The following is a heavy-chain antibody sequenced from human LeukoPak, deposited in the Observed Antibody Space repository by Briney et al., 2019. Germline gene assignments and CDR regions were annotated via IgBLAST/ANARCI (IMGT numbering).Heavy chain of an antibody. CDR2: ISHSGDNT. Sequence: GGPLRLSCAASGFIFSNNAMSWVRQAPGKGLEWVSAISHSGDNTYDAGSVRGRFTISRDNAKNTLYLQMNSLRAEDTAVYYCAKVPTTVTTGFDSWGQGTLVTVSS. V-gene: IGHV3-23*01. CDR1: GFIFSNNA. J-gene: IGHJ4*02. CDR3: AKVPTTVTTGFDS. D-gene: IGHD4-17*01.